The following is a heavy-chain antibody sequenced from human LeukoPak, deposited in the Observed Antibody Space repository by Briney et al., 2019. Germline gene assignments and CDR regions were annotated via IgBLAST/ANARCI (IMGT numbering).Heavy chain of an antibody. Sequence: GGSLRLSCAASGFTFSSCWMNWVRQAPGKGLVWVSRINSDGSNTKYADSVKGRFTISRDNAKNTLYLQMNSLRAEDTAVYYCAKDQRAVSWRYYYMDVWGKGTTVTISS. J-gene: IGHJ6*03. CDR1: GFTFSSCW. CDR3: AKDQRAVSWRYYYMDV. CDR2: INSDGSNT. V-gene: IGHV3-74*01. D-gene: IGHD6-25*01.